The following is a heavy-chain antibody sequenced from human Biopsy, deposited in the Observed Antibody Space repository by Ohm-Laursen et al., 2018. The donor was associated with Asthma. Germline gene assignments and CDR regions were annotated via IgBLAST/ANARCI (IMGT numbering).Heavy chain of an antibody. V-gene: IGHV3-30*18. Sequence: SLRLSCAASGFSFNSYGMHWVRQAPGKGLEWVAVMSFDGRQTYYADSVKGRFTISRDNSKNTLYLQMNSLRAEDTAVYYCAKERYYDFWSGYTVWGQGTMVTVSS. J-gene: IGHJ3*01. CDR1: GFSFNSYG. CDR2: MSFDGRQT. D-gene: IGHD3-3*01. CDR3: AKERYYDFWSGYTV.